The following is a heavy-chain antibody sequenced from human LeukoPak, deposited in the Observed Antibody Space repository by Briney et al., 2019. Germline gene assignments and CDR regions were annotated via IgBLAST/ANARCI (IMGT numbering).Heavy chain of an antibody. CDR2: IYSGGST. V-gene: IGHV3-53*01. CDR1: GFTVSSNY. D-gene: IGHD6-13*01. J-gene: IGHJ3*02. CDR3: ARGAPSSSWYGDAFDI. Sequence: GRSLRLSCAASGFTVSSNYMSWVRQAPGKGLEWVSVIYSGGSTDYADSVKGRFTISRDNSKNTLYLQMNSLRAEDTAVYYCARGAPSSSWYGDAFDIWGQGTMVTVSS.